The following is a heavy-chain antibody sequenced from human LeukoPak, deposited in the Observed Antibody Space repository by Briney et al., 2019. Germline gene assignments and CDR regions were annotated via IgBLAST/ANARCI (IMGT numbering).Heavy chain of an antibody. V-gene: IGHV1-18*01. CDR3: ARPRVAGSLDI. J-gene: IGHJ3*02. Sequence: ASVKVSCKTSGYTFTSYGVSWVRQAPGQGLEWMGWISGYNAATNYAQKFQGRVTMTIDTSTSTVYLELRSLRSDDTAVICCARPRVAGSLDIWGQGTMVTVSS. CDR1: GYTFTSYG. D-gene: IGHD2-15*01. CDR2: ISGYNAAT.